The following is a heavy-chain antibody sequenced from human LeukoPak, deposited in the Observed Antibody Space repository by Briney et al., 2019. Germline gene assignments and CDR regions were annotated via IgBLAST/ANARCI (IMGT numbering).Heavy chain of an antibody. J-gene: IGHJ4*02. CDR3: AKAYYYYDSSGPDY. CDR2: ISGSGGST. CDR1: GFTFSSYA. Sequence: GGSLRLSCAASGFTFSSYAMSWVRQAPGKGLEWVSAISGSGGSTYYADSVKGRFTISRGNAKNSLYLQMNSLRAEDTALYYCAKAYYYYDSSGPDYWGQGTLVTVSS. D-gene: IGHD3-22*01. V-gene: IGHV3-23*01.